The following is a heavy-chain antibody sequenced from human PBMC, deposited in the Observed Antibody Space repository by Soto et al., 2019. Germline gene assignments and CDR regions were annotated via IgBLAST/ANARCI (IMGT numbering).Heavy chain of an antibody. J-gene: IGHJ4*02. CDR2: INPYTETT. V-gene: IGHV1-46*01. CDR1: GYNFTSHY. D-gene: IGHD2-21*02. Sequence: ASVKVSCKASGYNFTSHYLQWVRQAPGQGLEWMGIINPYTETTTYAQKFQGRVTMTTDTSSNTVYMELTSLTSEDTAMYYCTREYCGCDFVFDYWGQGXLVTVSS. CDR3: TREYCGCDFVFDY.